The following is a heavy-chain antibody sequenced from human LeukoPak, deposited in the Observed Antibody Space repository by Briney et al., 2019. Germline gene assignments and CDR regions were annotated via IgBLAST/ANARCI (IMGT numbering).Heavy chain of an antibody. V-gene: IGHV3-7*04. CDR2: IKEEGSEK. D-gene: IGHD3-10*01. CDR1: GFTFRSYW. J-gene: IGHJ4*02. Sequence: GGSLRLSCAASGFTFRSYWMNWVRQAPGKGLEWVANIKEEGSEKYYVDSVKGRFTISRDNAKNSLYLQVNSLRAEDTAVYYCARDRVIDFWGQGTLVTVSS. CDR3: ARDRVIDF.